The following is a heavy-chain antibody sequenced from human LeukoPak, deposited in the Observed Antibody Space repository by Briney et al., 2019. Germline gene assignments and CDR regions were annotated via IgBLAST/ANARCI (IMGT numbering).Heavy chain of an antibody. D-gene: IGHD1-14*01. J-gene: IGHJ6*03. CDR3: AKSVTGTTYYYYYMDV. Sequence: GGSLRLSCAASGFTFSSYGMHWVRQAPGKGLEWVAVISYDGSNQYYVDSVKGRFTISRDNSKNTLYLQMNSLRAEDTAVYYCAKSVTGTTYYYYYMDVWGKGTTVTVSS. V-gene: IGHV3-30*18. CDR2: ISYDGSNQ. CDR1: GFTFSSYG.